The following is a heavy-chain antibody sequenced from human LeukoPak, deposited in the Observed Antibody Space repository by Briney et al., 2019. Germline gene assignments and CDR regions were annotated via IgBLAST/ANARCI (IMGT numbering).Heavy chain of an antibody. V-gene: IGHV3-30*02. CDR3: AKDTGLVGATRYYFDY. CDR2: IRYDGSNK. CDR1: GFTFSSYG. D-gene: IGHD1-26*01. J-gene: IGHJ4*02. Sequence: PGGSLRLSCAASGFTFSSYGMHWVRQAPGKGLEWVAFIRYDGSNKYYADSVKGRFTISRDNSKNTLYLQMNSLRAEDTAVYYCAKDTGLVGATRYYFDYWGQGTLVTVSS.